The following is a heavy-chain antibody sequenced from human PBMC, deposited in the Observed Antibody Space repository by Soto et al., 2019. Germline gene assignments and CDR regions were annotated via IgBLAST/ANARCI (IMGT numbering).Heavy chain of an antibody. CDR2: INPNSGGT. J-gene: IGHJ4*02. CDR1: GYTFTGYY. Sequence: QVQLVQSGAEVKKPGASVKVSCKASGYTFTGYYMHWVRQAPGQGLEWMGWINPNSGGTNYAQKLQGWVTMTRDTSSSTAYMELSRLRSDDTAVYYCARDRMVLGGKPPYYFDYWGQGTLVTVSS. D-gene: IGHD3-10*01. CDR3: ARDRMVLGGKPPYYFDY. V-gene: IGHV1-2*04.